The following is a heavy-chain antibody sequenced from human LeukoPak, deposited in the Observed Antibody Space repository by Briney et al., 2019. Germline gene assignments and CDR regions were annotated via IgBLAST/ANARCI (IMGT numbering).Heavy chain of an antibody. CDR3: ARHSPRVYSSSWYYFDY. V-gene: IGHV4-34*01. CDR1: GGSFSGYY. Sequence: SETLSLTCAVYGGSFSGYYWSWIRQPPGKGLEWIGEINHSGSTNYNPSLKSRVTISVDTSKNQFSLKLSSVTAADTAVYYCARHSPRVYSSSWYYFDYWGQGTLVTVSS. D-gene: IGHD6-13*01. J-gene: IGHJ4*02. CDR2: INHSGST.